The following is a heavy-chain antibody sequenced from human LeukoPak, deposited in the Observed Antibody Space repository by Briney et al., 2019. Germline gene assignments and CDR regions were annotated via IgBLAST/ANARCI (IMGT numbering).Heavy chain of an antibody. CDR3: AREKDYYDSSGYSNWFDP. Sequence: GGSLRLSCAASGFTFIDYDMHWVRQVIGKGLEWVSAIGIRGDTHYSGSVKGRFTISRENAESSLYLQMNSLRAEDTAVYYCAREKDYYDSSGYSNWFDPWGQGTLVTVSS. J-gene: IGHJ5*02. CDR2: IGIRGDT. CDR1: GFTFIDYD. D-gene: IGHD3-22*01. V-gene: IGHV3-13*01.